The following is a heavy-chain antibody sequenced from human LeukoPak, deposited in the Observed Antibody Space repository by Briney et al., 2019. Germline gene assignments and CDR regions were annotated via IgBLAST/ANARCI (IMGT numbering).Heavy chain of an antibody. D-gene: IGHD1-26*01. CDR2: ISYDGSKK. CDR3: AKDGAVGSYYFGYYFDY. CDR1: GFTFCSYG. V-gene: IGHV3-30*18. Sequence: GGSLRLSCAASGFTFCSYGMHWVRQAPGKGLEWVAVISYDGSKKNYADSVKGRFTISRDNSKNTLYLQMNSLRAEDTAVYYCAKDGAVGSYYFGYYFDYWGQGTLVTVSS. J-gene: IGHJ4*02.